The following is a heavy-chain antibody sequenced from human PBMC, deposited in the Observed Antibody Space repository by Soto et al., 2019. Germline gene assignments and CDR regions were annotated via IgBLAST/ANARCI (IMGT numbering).Heavy chain of an antibody. CDR2: IKPDGSEG. D-gene: IGHD3-3*01. Sequence: EVHLVESGGGLVQPGGSVRLSCAASGFSFSSYWMSWVRQAPGKGLEWVANIKPDGSEGYYVDSVKGRFTLSRDNTKNSLYLQMNTLRAEDTAVYYCARGDYYTSNGPFSDAFDVWGQGTMVTVSS. J-gene: IGHJ3*01. CDR1: GFSFSSYW. V-gene: IGHV3-7*04. CDR3: ARGDYYTSNGPFSDAFDV.